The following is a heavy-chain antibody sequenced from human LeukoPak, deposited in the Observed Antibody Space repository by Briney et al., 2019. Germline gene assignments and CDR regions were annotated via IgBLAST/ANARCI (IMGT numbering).Heavy chain of an antibody. J-gene: IGHJ5*02. CDR2: IYASGST. CDR1: GVSISTYY. CDR3: ARETHSGRYSLDNWFDP. V-gene: IGHV4-4*07. Sequence: SETLSLTCTVSGVSISTYYWSWIRQPAGKGLEWIGRIYASGSTNYKPSLKSRVTMSVDTSKNQFSLKLTSVTAADTAAYYCARETHSGRYSLDNWFDPWGQGTLVTVSS. D-gene: IGHD1-26*01.